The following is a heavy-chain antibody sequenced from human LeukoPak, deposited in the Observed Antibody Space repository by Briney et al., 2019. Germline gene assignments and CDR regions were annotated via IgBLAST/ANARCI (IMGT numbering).Heavy chain of an antibody. CDR1: GGSISSSNW. J-gene: IGHJ5*02. V-gene: IGHV4-4*02. D-gene: IGHD2-15*01. CDR2: IYHSGST. Sequence: SETLSLTCAVSGGSISSSNWWSWVRQPPGKGLEWIGEIYHSGSTNYNPSLKSRVTISVDKSKNQFSLKLSSVTAADTAVYYCAREELYCSGGSCYLSRFDPWGQGTLVTVSS. CDR3: AREELYCSGGSCYLSRFDP.